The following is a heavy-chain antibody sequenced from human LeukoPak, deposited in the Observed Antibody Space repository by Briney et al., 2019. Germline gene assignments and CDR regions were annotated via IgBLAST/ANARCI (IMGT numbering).Heavy chain of an antibody. CDR3: ATAQSGQLRDAFDI. J-gene: IGHJ3*02. Sequence: GASVKVSCKVSGYTLTELSMHWVRQAPGKGLEWMGGFDPEDGETIYAQKFQGRVTMTEDTSTDTAYMELSSLRSEDTAVYYCATAQSGQLRDAFDIWGQGTMVTVSS. CDR1: GYTLTELS. CDR2: FDPEDGET. D-gene: IGHD1-1*01. V-gene: IGHV1-24*01.